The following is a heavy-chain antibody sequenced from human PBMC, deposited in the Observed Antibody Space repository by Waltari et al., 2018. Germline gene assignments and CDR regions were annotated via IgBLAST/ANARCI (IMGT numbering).Heavy chain of an antibody. CDR1: GGSISSSSYY. CDR3: HVVVVISSYFDY. J-gene: IGHJ4*02. CDR2: IYYSGST. D-gene: IGHD3-22*01. Sequence: QLQLQESGPGLVKPSETRSLTCTVSGGSISSSSYYWGWIRQPPGKGLEWIGSIYYSGSTYYNPSLKSRVTISVDTSKNQFSLKLSSVTAADTAVYYCHVVVVISSYFDYWGQGTLVTVSS. V-gene: IGHV4-39*07.